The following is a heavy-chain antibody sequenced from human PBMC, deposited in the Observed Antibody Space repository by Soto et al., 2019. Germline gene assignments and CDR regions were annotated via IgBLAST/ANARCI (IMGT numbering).Heavy chain of an antibody. CDR3: AKWVGGRFDY. V-gene: IGHV3-30*18. Sequence: QVQLVESGGGVVQPGRSLRLSCAASGFTFSSYGMHWVRQAPGKGLEWVAVISYDGSNTYYADSVKGRFTISRDNSKNTLYLQMNSLRAEDTAVYSCAKWVGGRFDYWGQGTLVTVSS. CDR1: GFTFSSYG. D-gene: IGHD1-26*01. CDR2: ISYDGSNT. J-gene: IGHJ4*02.